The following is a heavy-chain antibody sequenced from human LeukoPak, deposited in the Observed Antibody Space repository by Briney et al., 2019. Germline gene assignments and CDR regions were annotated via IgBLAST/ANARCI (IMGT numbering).Heavy chain of an antibody. V-gene: IGHV1-2*02. CDR2: INPKIGGT. CDR3: AREIGSGSFLDN. Sequence: ASVKVSCKASGYTFAGYYMHWVRQAPGQGFEWMGWINPKIGGTNYAQKFQGRVTMTRDTSISTAYMELSRLRSDDTAVYYCAREIGSGSFLDNWGQGTLVTVSS. CDR1: GYTFAGYY. J-gene: IGHJ4*02. D-gene: IGHD3-10*01.